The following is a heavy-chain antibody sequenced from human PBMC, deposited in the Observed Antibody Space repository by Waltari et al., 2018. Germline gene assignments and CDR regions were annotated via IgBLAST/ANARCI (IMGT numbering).Heavy chain of an antibody. CDR1: GSTFSNWI. J-gene: IGHJ4*02. Sequence: VESGGGVVQPGRSLRDSCAAAGSTFSNWIMHWVRQAPGKGLEWVAAMSYDGISRYYADSVKGRFTIGGDDSKNTVYLQIDSLRPEDTAVYYCAREGGTSGYSGYFDHWGQGTLVTVSS. V-gene: IGHV3-30*01. CDR2: MSYDGISR. D-gene: IGHD2-15*01. CDR3: AREGGTSGYSGYFDH.